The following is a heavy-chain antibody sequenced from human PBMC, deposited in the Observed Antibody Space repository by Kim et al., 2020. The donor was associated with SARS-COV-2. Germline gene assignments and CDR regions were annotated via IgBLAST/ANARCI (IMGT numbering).Heavy chain of an antibody. J-gene: IGHJ6*02. CDR3: ASSGYSYGYYYYGMDV. D-gene: IGHD5-18*01. V-gene: IGHV4-39*01. Sequence: PKGRVTISVDPSKNQFSLKLSSVTAADTAVYYCASSGYSYGYYYYGMDVWGQGTTVTVSS.